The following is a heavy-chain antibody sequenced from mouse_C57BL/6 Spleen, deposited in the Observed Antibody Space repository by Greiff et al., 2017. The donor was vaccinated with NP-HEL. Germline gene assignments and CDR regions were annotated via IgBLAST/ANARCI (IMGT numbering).Heavy chain of an antibody. D-gene: IGHD1-1*01. J-gene: IGHJ2*01. V-gene: IGHV1-18*01. CDR3: ARGLLRLDY. Sequence: EVQLQQSGPELVKPRASVKIPCKASGYTFTDYNMDWVKQSHGKSLAWIGDITPNNGGTIYNQKFKGKATLTVDKSSSTSYMELRSLTSEDTAVYYCARGLLRLDYWGQGTTLTVSS. CDR1: GYTFTDYN. CDR2: ITPNNGGT.